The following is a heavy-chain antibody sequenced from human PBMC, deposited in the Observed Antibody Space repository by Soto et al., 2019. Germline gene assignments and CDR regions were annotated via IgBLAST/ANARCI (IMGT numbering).Heavy chain of an antibody. V-gene: IGHV3-9*01. J-gene: IGHJ4*02. CDR2: ISWNSGSI. Sequence: EVQLVESGGGLVQPGRSLRLSCAASGFTFDDYAMHWVRQAPGKGLEWVSGISWNSGSIGYADSVKGRFTISRDNAKNSRYLQMNSLRAEDTALYYCAKVYSSSSVPFDYWGQGTLVTVSS. CDR1: GFTFDDYA. CDR3: AKVYSSSSVPFDY. D-gene: IGHD6-13*01.